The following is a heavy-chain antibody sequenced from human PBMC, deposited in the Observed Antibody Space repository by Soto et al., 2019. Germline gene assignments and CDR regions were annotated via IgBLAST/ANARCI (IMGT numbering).Heavy chain of an antibody. Sequence: GGSLRLSCAASGFTFSSYGMHWVRQAPGKGLEWVAVIWYDGSNKYYADSVKGRFTISRDNSKNTLYLQMNSLRAEDTAVYYCARAKDCSGGSCYPQPLGNFDIWGQGTMVTVSS. D-gene: IGHD2-15*01. CDR3: ARAKDCSGGSCYPQPLGNFDI. CDR1: GFTFSSYG. J-gene: IGHJ3*02. CDR2: IWYDGSNK. V-gene: IGHV3-33*01.